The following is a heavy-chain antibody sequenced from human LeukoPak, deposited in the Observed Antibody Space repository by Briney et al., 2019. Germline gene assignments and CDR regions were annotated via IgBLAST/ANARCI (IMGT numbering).Heavy chain of an antibody. D-gene: IGHD6-19*01. CDR3: ARDLGYSSGWYARRGFDY. CDR2: IKWNGGST. Sequence: GGSLRLSCAASGFTFDDYGMSWVRQAPGKGLEWVSGIKWNGGSTGYADSVKGRFTISRDNAKNSLYLQMNSLRAEDTALYYCARDLGYSSGWYARRGFDYWGQGTLVTVSS. J-gene: IGHJ4*02. V-gene: IGHV3-20*04. CDR1: GFTFDDYG.